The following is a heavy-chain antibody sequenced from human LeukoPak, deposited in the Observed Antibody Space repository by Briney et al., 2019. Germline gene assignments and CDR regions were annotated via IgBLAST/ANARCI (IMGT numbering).Heavy chain of an antibody. CDR3: ARLRGLLNFDY. V-gene: IGHV4-39*01. CDR1: GGSISSSSYY. J-gene: IGHJ4*02. D-gene: IGHD3-10*01. CDR2: IYYSGST. Sequence: SETLSLTCTVSGGSISSSSYYWGWIRQPPGKGLEWIGSIYYSGSTYYNPSLKSRVTISVDTSKNQFSLKLSFVTAADTAVYYCARLRGLLNFDYWGQGTLVTVSS.